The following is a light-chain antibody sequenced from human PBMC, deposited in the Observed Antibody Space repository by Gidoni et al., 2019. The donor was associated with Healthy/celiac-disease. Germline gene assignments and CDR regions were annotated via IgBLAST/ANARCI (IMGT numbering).Light chain of an antibody. CDR3: QAWDSSTAV. Sequence: ELTQPPSVSVSPGQTASITCSGDKLGDKYACWYQQKPGQSPVLVIYQDSKRPSGIPERFSGSNSGNTATLTISGTQPMDEADYYCQAWDSSTAVFGGGTKLTVL. J-gene: IGLJ2*01. CDR2: QDS. CDR1: KLGDKY. V-gene: IGLV3-1*01.